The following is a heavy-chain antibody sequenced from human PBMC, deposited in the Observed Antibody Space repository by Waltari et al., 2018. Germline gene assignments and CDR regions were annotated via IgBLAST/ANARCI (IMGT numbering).Heavy chain of an antibody. CDR1: GGTFSSYA. CDR2: IIPIFGTA. CDR3: AIGGYCSSTSCYYYMDV. J-gene: IGHJ6*03. D-gene: IGHD2-2*01. Sequence: QVQLVQSGAEVKKPGSSVKVSCQASGGTFSSYASSWVRQAPGQGLEWMGGIIPIFGTANYAQKFQGRVTITTDESTSTAYMELSSLRSEDTAVYYCAIGGYCSSTSCYYYMDVWGKGTTVTVSS. V-gene: IGHV1-69*05.